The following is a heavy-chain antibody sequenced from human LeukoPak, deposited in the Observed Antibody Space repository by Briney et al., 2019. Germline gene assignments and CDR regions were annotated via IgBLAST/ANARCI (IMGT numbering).Heavy chain of an antibody. CDR3: ARVDTMVRGADYDNWFDP. J-gene: IGHJ5*02. D-gene: IGHD3-10*01. V-gene: IGHV4-39*07. CDR2: IYYSGST. Sequence: SETLSLTCTVSGGSISSSSYYCGWIRQPPGKGLEWIGSIYYSGSTYYNPSLKSRVTISVDKSKNQFSLKLSSVTAADTAVYYCARVDTMVRGADYDNWFDPWGQGTLVTVSS. CDR1: GGSISSSSYY.